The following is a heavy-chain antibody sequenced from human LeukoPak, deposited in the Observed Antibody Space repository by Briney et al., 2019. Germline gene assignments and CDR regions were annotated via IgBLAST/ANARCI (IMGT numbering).Heavy chain of an antibody. CDR2: ISSDGSNK. V-gene: IGHV3-30-3*01. Sequence: GGSLRLSCAASGFTFSRYALHWVRQAPGKGLEWVAVISSDGSNKYYAGSVEGRFTISRDNYNNTLLLQMNSLRAEDTAVYYCARTDTSGWSRPLDCWGQGTLVTVSS. CDR3: ARTDTSGWSRPLDC. CDR1: GFTFSRYA. D-gene: IGHD6-19*01. J-gene: IGHJ4*02.